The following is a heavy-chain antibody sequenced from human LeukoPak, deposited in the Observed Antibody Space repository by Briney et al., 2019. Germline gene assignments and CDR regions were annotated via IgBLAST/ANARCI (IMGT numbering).Heavy chain of an antibody. CDR3: AREGHYYASGSGAFDI. J-gene: IGHJ3*02. CDR1: RGSISTYY. D-gene: IGHD3-10*01. CDR2: IYYTGTT. V-gene: IGHV4-59*01. Sequence: SETLSLTCAVSRGSISTYYWNWIRQPPGKGLEWIGYIYYTGTTDYNPSLKSRVTMSVDASKNQFSLKLTSVTTADTAVYYCAREGHYYASGSGAFDIWGQGTAITVSS.